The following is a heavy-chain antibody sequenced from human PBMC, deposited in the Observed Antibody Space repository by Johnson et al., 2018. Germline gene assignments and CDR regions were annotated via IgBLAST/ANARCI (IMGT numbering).Heavy chain of an antibody. V-gene: IGHV3-NL1*01. J-gene: IGHJ3*02. Sequence: QVQLVQSGGGVVQPGRSLRLSCAASGFTFSSYGMHWVRQAPGKGLEWVSVIYSGGSTYYADSVKGRFTISRDNSKNTLYLQMNSLRAEDTAVYYCAREYYYDSSALYGAFDIWGQGTMVTVSS. D-gene: IGHD3-22*01. CDR2: IYSGGST. CDR3: AREYYYDSSALYGAFDI. CDR1: GFTFSSYG.